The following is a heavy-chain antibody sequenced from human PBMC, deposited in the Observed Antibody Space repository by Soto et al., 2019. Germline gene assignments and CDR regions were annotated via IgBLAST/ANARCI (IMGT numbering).Heavy chain of an antibody. Sequence: ASETLSLTCTVSGDSLTRNYWSWIRQPPGKGLEWLAYIHNGRSTNYNPSLMSRVSISLDTSKSQFSLNLNSVTAADTAVYYCARTLSGGFDYWGQGTLVTVSS. CDR1: GDSLTRNY. CDR3: ARTLSGGFDY. CDR2: IHNGRST. V-gene: IGHV4-59*01. J-gene: IGHJ4*02.